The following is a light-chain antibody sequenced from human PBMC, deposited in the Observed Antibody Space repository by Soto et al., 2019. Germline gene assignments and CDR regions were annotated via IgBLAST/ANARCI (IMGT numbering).Light chain of an antibody. CDR3: QQYSYLPLT. J-gene: IGKJ4*01. Sequence: EIVMKLSLVTLSVTPGERATLSCRASQSVTNSYLAWYQQKPGQAPRLLIFGASTRAAGIPARFSGSGSGTEFTLTISSLQSEDFAVYYCQQYSYLPLTFGGGSKVDIK. CDR1: QSVTNSY. V-gene: IGKV3-15*01. CDR2: GAS.